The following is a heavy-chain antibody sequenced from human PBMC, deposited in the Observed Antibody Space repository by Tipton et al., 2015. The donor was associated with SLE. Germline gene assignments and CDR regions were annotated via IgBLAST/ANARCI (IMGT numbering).Heavy chain of an antibody. CDR3: VRDLGSYYGSGKDWYFDL. J-gene: IGHJ2*01. CDR1: GFAFTSYW. D-gene: IGHD3-10*01. V-gene: IGHV3-74*01. Sequence: SLRLSCAASGFAFTSYWMHWVRQAPGKGLVWVSRINTNGGSTSHADSVQGRFTISRDNAKNTLYLQMNSLRVEDTAVYYCVRDLGSYYGSGKDWYFDLWGRGTLVTVSS. CDR2: INTNGGST.